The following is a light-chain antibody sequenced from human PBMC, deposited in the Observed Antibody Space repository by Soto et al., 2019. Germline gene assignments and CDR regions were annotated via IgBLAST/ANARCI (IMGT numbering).Light chain of an antibody. J-gene: IGKJ4*01. V-gene: IGKV1-39*01. CDR1: QSISIY. CDR3: QQSYSTPP. Sequence: DIQMTQSPSSLSASVGDRVTITCRASQSISIYLNWYQQKPGKAPILLVYAGSSLQGGVPSRFGGSGSGTDFTLIITSLQSEDFATYYCQQSYSTPPFGGATKVEIK. CDR2: AGS.